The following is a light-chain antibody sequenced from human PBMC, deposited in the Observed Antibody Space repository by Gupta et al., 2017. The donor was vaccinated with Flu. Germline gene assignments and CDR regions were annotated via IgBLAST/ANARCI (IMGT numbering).Light chain of an antibody. Sequence: DGVLTQSPLSLPVTLGQPASISCRSSQSLVYSDGDSYVSWFHQRPGQSPRRLIYKASNRDPGGPDRIRGSGSGTDFTLKISRGEAEDVGVYYGRQRTRWPWTLGKGTKVEIK. V-gene: IGKV2-30*01. J-gene: IGKJ1*01. CDR1: QSLVYSDGDSY. CDR3: RQRTRWPWT. CDR2: KAS.